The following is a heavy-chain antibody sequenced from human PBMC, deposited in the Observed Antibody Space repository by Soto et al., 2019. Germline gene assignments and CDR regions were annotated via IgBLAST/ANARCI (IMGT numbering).Heavy chain of an antibody. CDR2: INPNSGGT. CDR3: ARGRRITWGAGGGMDV. Sequence: QVQLVQTGAKVKNPGASVKVSCKASGYTFTGYYMHWVRQAPGQGLEWMGWINPNSGGTNYAQKFQGWVSMNRDTSISTANMERSRLRSDDTAVYYCARGRRITWGAGGGMDVWGQGTTVTVSS. J-gene: IGHJ6*02. D-gene: IGHD7-27*01. CDR1: GYTFTGYY. V-gene: IGHV1-2*04.